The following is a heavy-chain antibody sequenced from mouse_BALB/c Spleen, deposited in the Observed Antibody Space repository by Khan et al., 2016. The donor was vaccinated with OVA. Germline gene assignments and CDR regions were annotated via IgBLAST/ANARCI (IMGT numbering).Heavy chain of an antibody. Sequence: QVQLQQSGAELVKPGASVKLSCKASGYTFTNYDINWVRQRLEQGLEWIGWTFPGDDSTKYNEKFKGKATLTTDKSSSTAYMQLSSLTPEDSAVYSAAGHSDGSADYWYFDDWGAGTTGTVSS. D-gene: IGHD1-1*01. V-gene: IGHV1S56*01. CDR3: AGHSDGSADYWYFDD. CDR2: TFPGDDST. J-gene: IGHJ1*01. CDR1: GYTFTNYD.